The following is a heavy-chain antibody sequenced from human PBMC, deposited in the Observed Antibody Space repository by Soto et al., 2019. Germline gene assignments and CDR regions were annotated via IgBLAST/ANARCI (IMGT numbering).Heavy chain of an antibody. CDR1: GFTLTTYT. V-gene: IGHV3-21*01. CDR3: AREDGVVGATSASDY. CDR2: INGRGNYK. Sequence: GGSLRLSCAASGFTLTTYTMNWVRQAPGMGLEWVSSINGRGNYKYYTDSVEGRFTISRDNAQNSLYLQMNSLRAEDTAVYYCAREDGVVGATSASDYWGQGTLVTVSS. D-gene: IGHD1-26*01. J-gene: IGHJ4*02.